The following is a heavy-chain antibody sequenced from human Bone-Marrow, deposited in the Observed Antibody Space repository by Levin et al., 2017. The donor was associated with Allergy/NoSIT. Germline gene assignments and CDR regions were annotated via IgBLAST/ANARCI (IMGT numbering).Heavy chain of an antibody. CDR2: IDPRDSNI. J-gene: IGHJ1*01. CDR1: GSAFTTFW. D-gene: IGHD2-2*01. CDR3: ATREFGLDCSSASCYGLKH. V-gene: IGHV5-10-1*01. Sequence: GGSLRLSCKGSGSAFTTFWISWVRQMPGKGLEWMGRIDPRDSNIKYSPSFQGHVTISADKSISTAYLQWSSLKASDTAIYYCATREFGLDCSSASCYGLKHWGQGTLVTVSS.